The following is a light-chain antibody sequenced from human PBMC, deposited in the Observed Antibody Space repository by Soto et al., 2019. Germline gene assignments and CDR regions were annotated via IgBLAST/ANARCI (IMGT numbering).Light chain of an antibody. CDR3: SSYAGSNILV. V-gene: IGLV2-8*01. J-gene: IGLJ2*01. Sequence: QSALAQPPSASGSPGQSVTISCTGTSSDVGGYNYVSWYQQHPGKAPKSMIYEVSKRPSGVPDRFSGSKSGNTASLTVSGLQAEDEADYYCSSYAGSNILVFGGGTKLTAL. CDR1: SSDVGGYNY. CDR2: EVS.